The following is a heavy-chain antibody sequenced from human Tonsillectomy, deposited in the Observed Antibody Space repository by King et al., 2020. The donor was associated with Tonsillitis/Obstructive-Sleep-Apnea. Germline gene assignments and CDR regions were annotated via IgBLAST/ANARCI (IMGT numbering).Heavy chain of an antibody. CDR2: IYHSGHT. CDR3: ASRGGRSGYYSFDY. D-gene: IGHD3-3*01. Sequence: QLQESGSGLVKPSGTLSLTCAISGGSISSGDRWSWVRQPPGKGLEWIGQIYHSGHTNYNPSLKGRVTISVDKSKNQFSLKLSSVTAADTAVYYCASRGGRSGYYSFDYWGQGILVTVSS. V-gene: IGHV4-4*02. J-gene: IGHJ4*02. CDR1: GGSISSGDR.